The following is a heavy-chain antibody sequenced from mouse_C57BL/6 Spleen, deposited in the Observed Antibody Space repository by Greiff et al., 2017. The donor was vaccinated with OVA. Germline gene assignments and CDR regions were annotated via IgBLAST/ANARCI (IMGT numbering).Heavy chain of an antibody. D-gene: IGHD3-2*02. CDR1: GFTFSSYA. Sequence: DVKLVESGGGLVKPGGSLKLSCAASGFTFSSYAMSWVRQTAEKRLEWVATISDGGSYTYYPDNVKGRFTISRDNAKNNLYLQMSHLKSEDTAMYYCARDSSGYFDYWGQGTTLTVSS. CDR2: ISDGGSYT. J-gene: IGHJ2*01. CDR3: ARDSSGYFDY. V-gene: IGHV5-4*01.